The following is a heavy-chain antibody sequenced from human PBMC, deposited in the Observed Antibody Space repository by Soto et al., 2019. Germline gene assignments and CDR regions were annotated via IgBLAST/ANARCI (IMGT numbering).Heavy chain of an antibody. Sequence: SETLCLSCTVSDGYIIGSGDYRVRIRQPPGKGLEWIGSIYYSGSTYYNPSLKSRVTISVDTSKNQFSLKLSSVTAADTAVYYCARQRGMLSLTDYWGQRTLVPVSS. V-gene: IGHV4-39*01. CDR2: IYYSGST. CDR1: DGYIIGSGDY. D-gene: IGHD2-8*01. J-gene: IGHJ4*02. CDR3: ARQRGMLSLTDY.